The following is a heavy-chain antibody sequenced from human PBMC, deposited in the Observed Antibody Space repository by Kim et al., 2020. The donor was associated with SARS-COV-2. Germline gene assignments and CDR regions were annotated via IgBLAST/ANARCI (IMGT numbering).Heavy chain of an antibody. CDR2: IYSGGST. V-gene: IGHV3-53*01. J-gene: IGHJ4*02. D-gene: IGHD3-22*01. Sequence: GGSLRLSCAASGFTVSSNYMSWVRQAPGKGLEWVSVIYSGGSTYYADSVKGRFTISRDNSKNTLYLQMNSLRAEDTAVYYCARAKNLYYYDSSGYYSMGFDYWGQGTLVTVSS. CDR1: GFTVSSNY. CDR3: ARAKNLYYYDSSGYYSMGFDY.